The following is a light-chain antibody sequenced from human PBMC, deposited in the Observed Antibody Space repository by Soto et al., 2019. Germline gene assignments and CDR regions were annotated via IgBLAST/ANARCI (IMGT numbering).Light chain of an antibody. Sequence: DIGLTQSPGTLSLSPGERATLSCRVSQTVSTNYLAWYQQKPGQAPRLLIYGASKRATGIPDRFSGSGSGTDFTLTISRLEPEDFAVYCCQQYGSSPRTFGQGTKVDIK. CDR2: GAS. V-gene: IGKV3-20*01. CDR1: QTVSTNY. J-gene: IGKJ1*01. CDR3: QQYGSSPRT.